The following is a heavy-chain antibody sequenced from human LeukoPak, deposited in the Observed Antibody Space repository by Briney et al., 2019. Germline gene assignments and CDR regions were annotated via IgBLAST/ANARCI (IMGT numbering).Heavy chain of an antibody. Sequence: PGGSLRLSWAASGFTFTTYGINWVRQAPGKGPEWVAVVWNDGSRYYYADSVRGRFTISRDNSKNAVYLQMNSLRAEDTAVYYCAKDSGGGFWYFDHWGKGTLVTVSS. CDR3: AKDSGGGFWYFDH. J-gene: IGHJ4*02. CDR2: VWNDGSRY. CDR1: GFTFTTYG. D-gene: IGHD3-3*01. V-gene: IGHV3-33*06.